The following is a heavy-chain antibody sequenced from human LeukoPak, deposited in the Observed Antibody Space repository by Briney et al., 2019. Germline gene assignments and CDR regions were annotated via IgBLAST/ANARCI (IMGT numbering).Heavy chain of an antibody. CDR2: IYHSGST. Sequence: SETLSLTCAVSGYSLSSGYYWGWIRQPPGKGLEWIGSIYHSGSTYYNPSLKSRVTISVDTSKNQFSLKLSSVTAADTAVYYCASWDSRTYYFDYWGQGTLVTVPS. V-gene: IGHV4-38-2*01. J-gene: IGHJ4*02. CDR3: ASWDSRTYYFDY. D-gene: IGHD1-26*01. CDR1: GYSLSSGYY.